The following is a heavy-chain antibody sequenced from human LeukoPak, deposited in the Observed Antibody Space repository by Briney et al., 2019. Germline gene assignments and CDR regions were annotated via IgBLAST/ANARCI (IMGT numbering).Heavy chain of an antibody. D-gene: IGHD1-26*01. V-gene: IGHV4-59*01. CDR3: ARDIRGSFYPYYFYYMDV. CDR2: MSYDGST. Sequence: PSETLSLTCTVSGGSINVNYWSWIRQPPGKGLEWIGYMSYDGSTNYNPSLKSRVSISVDTSKKRFSLMLSSVTAADTAVYYCARDIRGSFYPYYFYYMDVWGKGTTVTVSS. CDR1: GGSINVNY. J-gene: IGHJ6*03.